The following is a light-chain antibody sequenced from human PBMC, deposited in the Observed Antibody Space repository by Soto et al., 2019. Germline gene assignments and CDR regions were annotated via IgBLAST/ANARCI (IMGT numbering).Light chain of an antibody. J-gene: IGKJ1*01. CDR1: QSVGSSY. CDR2: GAS. V-gene: IGKV3-20*01. Sequence: EIMLPQSKGTLSLSPGERAALSCRASQSVGSSYLAWYQQKPGQAPRLLIYGASSRATGIPDRFSGSGSGTDFTRTICRLEPVDFAVYYCQQYGSSPLTFGQGTKVDIK. CDR3: QQYGSSPLT.